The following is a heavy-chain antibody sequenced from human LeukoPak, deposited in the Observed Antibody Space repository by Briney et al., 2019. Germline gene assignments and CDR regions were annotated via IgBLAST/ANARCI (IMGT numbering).Heavy chain of an antibody. D-gene: IGHD3-22*01. CDR3: ARTYYDSSGRLNWFDP. CDR1: GGSISSSSYY. V-gene: IGHV4-39*01. CDR2: IYYSGST. J-gene: IGHJ5*02. Sequence: SETLSLTCTVSGGSISSSSYYWGWIRQPPGKGLEWIGSIYYSGSTYYNPSLKSRVTISVDTSKDQFSLKLSSVTAADTAVYYCARTYYDSSGRLNWFDPWGQGTLVTVSS.